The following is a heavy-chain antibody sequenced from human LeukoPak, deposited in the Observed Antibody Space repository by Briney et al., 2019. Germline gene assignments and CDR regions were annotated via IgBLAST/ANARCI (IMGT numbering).Heavy chain of an antibody. CDR1: GFSVSSFA. CDR3: TKGRSSGYANGWFHDN. V-gene: IGHV3-23*01. CDR2: IRARSDNT. Sequence: GGSLTLSCAASGFSVSSFAMGWVRQTPGKGLEWISEIRARSDNTYYADSVRGRFAISRDNSKNTLYLQMNSLRAEDTAVYYCTKGRSSGYANGWFHDNWGQGTLVTVSS. J-gene: IGHJ4*02. D-gene: IGHD2-2*01.